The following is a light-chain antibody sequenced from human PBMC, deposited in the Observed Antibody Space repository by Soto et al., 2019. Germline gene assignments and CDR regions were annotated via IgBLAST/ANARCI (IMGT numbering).Light chain of an antibody. V-gene: IGLV1-51*01. Sequence: QSVLTQPPSVSAAPGQKVTISCSGSSSNIGKIDVSWYQQLPGTAPKLFIYDNNKRPSGIPDRFSGSKSGTSATLGITGLQTGDEADYYCGTWDSSLSAGVFGGGTKLTVL. J-gene: IGLJ3*02. CDR2: DNN. CDR1: SSNIGKID. CDR3: GTWDSSLSAGV.